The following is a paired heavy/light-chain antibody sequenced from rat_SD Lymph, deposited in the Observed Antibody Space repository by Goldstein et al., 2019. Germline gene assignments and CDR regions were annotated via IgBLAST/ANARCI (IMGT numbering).Heavy chain of an antibody. J-gene: IGHJ2*01. CDR2: ISYDGSST. V-gene: IGHV5-29*01. CDR3: TRAPSIRRAFDY. Sequence: EVQLVESGGGLVQPGRSMKLSCAASGFTFSNYGMAWVRQAPTKGLEWVATISYDGSSTYYRDSVKGRFTISRDNAKSTLYLQMNSLRSEDTATYYCTRAPSIRRAFDYWGQGVMVTVSS. CDR1: GFTFSNYG. D-gene: IGHD1-11*01.
Light chain of an antibody. CDR2: GAS. Sequence: NTVMTQSPTSMFISVGDRVTMNCKASQNVGTNVDWYQQKTGQSPKLLIYGASNRYTGVPDRFTGSGSGTDFTLTISNMQAEDLAVYYCLQYNYNPYTFGAGTKLELK. CDR1: QNVGTN. CDR3: LQYNYNPYT. J-gene: IGKJ2-3*01. V-gene: IGKV6S11*01.